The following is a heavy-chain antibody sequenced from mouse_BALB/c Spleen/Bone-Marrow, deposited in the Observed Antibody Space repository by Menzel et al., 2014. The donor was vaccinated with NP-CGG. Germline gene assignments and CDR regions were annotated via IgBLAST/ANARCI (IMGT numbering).Heavy chain of an antibody. D-gene: IGHD2-1*01. CDR3: TRGGYYGNWYFDV. Sequence: VKLMESGGELMKPGASVKISCKASGYIFSNYWIEWVRQRPGHGLEWIGEILPGSGSSRSIEKFKGKATFSADISSNTAYTQLSSLTSEDSAVYYCTRGGYYGNWYFDVWGAGTTVTVSS. V-gene: IGHV1-9*01. CDR1: GYIFSNYW. J-gene: IGHJ1*01. CDR2: ILPGSGSS.